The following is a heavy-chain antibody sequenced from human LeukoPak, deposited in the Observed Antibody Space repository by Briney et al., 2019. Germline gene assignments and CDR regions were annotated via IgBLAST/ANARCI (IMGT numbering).Heavy chain of an antibody. V-gene: IGHV4-39*01. CDR2: IYYSGST. CDR3: ARTDSSGYYPRDY. D-gene: IGHD3-22*01. Sequence: PSETLSLTCTVSGGSISSSRYYWGWIRQPPGKGLEWIGSIYYSGSTYYNPSLKSRVTISVDTSKNQFSLKLSSVTAADTAVYYCARTDSSGYYPRDYWGQGTLVTVSS. J-gene: IGHJ4*02. CDR1: GGSISSSRYY.